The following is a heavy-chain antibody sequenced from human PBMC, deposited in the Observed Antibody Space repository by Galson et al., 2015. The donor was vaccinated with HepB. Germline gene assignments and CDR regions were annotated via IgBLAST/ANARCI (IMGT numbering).Heavy chain of an antibody. D-gene: IGHD3-3*01. CDR1: GFTFSSYG. J-gene: IGHJ5*02. CDR2: IWYDGSNK. Sequence: SLRLSCAASGFTFSSYGMHWVRQAPGKGLEWVAVIWYDGSNKYYADSVKGRFTISRDNSKNTLYLQMNSLRAEDTAVYYCAREMTADFWSGRGERWFDPWGQGTLVTVSS. CDR3: AREMTADFWSGRGERWFDP. V-gene: IGHV3-33*01.